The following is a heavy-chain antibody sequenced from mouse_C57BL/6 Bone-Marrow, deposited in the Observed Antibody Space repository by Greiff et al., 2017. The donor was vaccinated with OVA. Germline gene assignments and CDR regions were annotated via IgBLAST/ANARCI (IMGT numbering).Heavy chain of an antibody. V-gene: IGHV1-69*01. CDR2: IDPSDSYT. CDR1: GYTFTSYW. J-gene: IGHJ2*01. Sequence: QVQLQQPGAELVMPGASVKLSCKASGYTFTSYWMHWVKQRPGQGLEWIGEIDPSDSYTNYNQKFKGKSTLTVDKSSSTAYMQLSSLTYEDSAVYYCARNAPLFDYWGQGTTLTVSS. CDR3: ARNAPLFDY.